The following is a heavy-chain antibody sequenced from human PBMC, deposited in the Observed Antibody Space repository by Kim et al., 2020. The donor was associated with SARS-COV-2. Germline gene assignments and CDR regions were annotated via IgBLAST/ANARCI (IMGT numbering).Heavy chain of an antibody. V-gene: IGHV1-2*06. Sequence: ASVKVSCKASGYTFTHYYIHWVRQAPGQGLEWMGQINPNSGDTNYAQKFQGRVTMTRDTSSSTAYVELYSLRYDDTAVYYFATLGGGIYFGLDVWVQGTT. CDR3: ATLGGGIYFGLDV. CDR1: GYTFTHYY. J-gene: IGHJ6*02. CDR2: INPNSGDT. D-gene: IGHD3-16*01.